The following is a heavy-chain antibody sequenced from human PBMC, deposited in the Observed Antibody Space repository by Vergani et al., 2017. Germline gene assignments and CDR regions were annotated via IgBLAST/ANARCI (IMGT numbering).Heavy chain of an antibody. V-gene: IGHV4-39*01. CDR3: ARQNPRVNSYGFDY. J-gene: IGHJ4*02. D-gene: IGHD5-18*01. CDR1: GGSISSSSYY. CDR2: IYYSGST. Sequence: QVQLQESGPGLVKPSQTLSLTCTVSGGSISSSSYYWGWIRQPPGKGLEWIGSIYYSGSTYYNPSLKSRVTISVDTSKNQFSLKLSSVTAADTAVYYCARQNPRVNSYGFDYWGQGTLVTVSS.